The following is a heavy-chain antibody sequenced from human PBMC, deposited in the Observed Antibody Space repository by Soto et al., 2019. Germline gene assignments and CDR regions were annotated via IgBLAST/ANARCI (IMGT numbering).Heavy chain of an antibody. CDR1: GFTFSSYA. V-gene: IGHV3-23*01. CDR3: AKAHDIVLMVYATDYYYGMDV. J-gene: IGHJ6*02. Sequence: GGSLRLSCAASGFTFSSYAMSGVRQAPGKGLEWVSAISGSGGSTYYADSVKGRFTISRDNSKNTLYLQMNSLRAEDTAVYYCAKAHDIVLMVYATDYYYGMDVWGQGTTVTVSS. CDR2: ISGSGGST. D-gene: IGHD2-8*01.